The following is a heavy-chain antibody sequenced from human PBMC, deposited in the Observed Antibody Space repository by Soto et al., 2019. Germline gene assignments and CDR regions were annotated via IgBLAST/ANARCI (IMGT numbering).Heavy chain of an antibody. Sequence: SVKVSCKASGGTFSSYAISWVRQAPGQGLEWMGGIIPIFGTANYAQKFQGRVTITADESTSTAYMELSSLRSEDTAVYYCAREVGGSYDILTGCYRDYYGMDVWGQGTTVTVSS. CDR2: IIPIFGTA. CDR3: AREVGGSYDILTGCYRDYYGMDV. J-gene: IGHJ6*02. V-gene: IGHV1-69*13. CDR1: GGTFSSYA. D-gene: IGHD3-9*01.